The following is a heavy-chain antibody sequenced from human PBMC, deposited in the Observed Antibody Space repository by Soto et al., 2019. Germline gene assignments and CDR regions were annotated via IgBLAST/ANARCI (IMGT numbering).Heavy chain of an antibody. CDR3: SRFPSSTWYLPAFDI. Sequence: GESLKIYFKGSGYSFTSYWISWVRQMPGKGLEWMGRIDPSDSYTNYSPSFQGDVTISADKSISTAYLQWSSLKASDTAMYYSSRFPSSTWYLPAFDIWGQWTMLTV. D-gene: IGHD6-13*01. J-gene: IGHJ3*02. CDR1: GYSFTSYW. CDR2: IDPSDSYT. V-gene: IGHV5-10-1*01.